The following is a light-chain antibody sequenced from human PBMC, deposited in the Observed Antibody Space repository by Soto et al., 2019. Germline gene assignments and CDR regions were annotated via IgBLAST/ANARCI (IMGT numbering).Light chain of an antibody. CDR3: QQPLT. CDR2: GAS. J-gene: IGKJ4*01. V-gene: IGKV1-13*02. CDR1: QGISSA. Sequence: AIQLTQSPSSLSASVGDRVTITCRASQGISSALAWYQQKPGKAPKLLIYGASSLESGVPSRFSGSGSGTDFTLTISSLQPEDFATYYCQQPLTFGGGTKVEIK.